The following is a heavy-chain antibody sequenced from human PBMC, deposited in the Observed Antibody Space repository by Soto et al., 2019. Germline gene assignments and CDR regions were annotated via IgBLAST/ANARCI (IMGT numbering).Heavy chain of an antibody. J-gene: IGHJ4*02. V-gene: IGHV4-30-2*01. CDR2: IHVTGYT. D-gene: IGHD3-16*01. Sequence: SETLSLTCSVSGDSITSASYSWSWIRQAPGKGLEWIGNIHVTGYTSFSPSVKRRLSMSVDPSHNQFCLYLXSVTAAAPAVYYRARGGALRTYGNVPLGFWRQGAAVTASS. CDR1: GDSITSASYS. CDR3: ARGGALRTYGNVPLGF.